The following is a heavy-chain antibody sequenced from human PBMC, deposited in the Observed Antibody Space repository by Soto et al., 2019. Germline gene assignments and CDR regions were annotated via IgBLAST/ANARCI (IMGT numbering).Heavy chain of an antibody. CDR2: ITGSGGST. Sequence: GGSLRLSCVASGFTLSTYAMSWVRQAPGKGLEWVSGITGSGGSTYYADSVKGRFTISRDNSKNTLYLQMNSLRAEDTAVYYCARDRVESGYPEYFQHWGQGTLVTVSS. CDR1: GFTLSTYA. CDR3: ARDRVESGYPEYFQH. J-gene: IGHJ1*01. V-gene: IGHV3-23*01. D-gene: IGHD3-22*01.